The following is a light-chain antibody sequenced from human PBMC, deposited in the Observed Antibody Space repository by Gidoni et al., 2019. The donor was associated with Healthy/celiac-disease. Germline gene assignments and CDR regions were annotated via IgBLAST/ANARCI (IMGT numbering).Light chain of an antibody. J-gene: IGKJ1*01. V-gene: IGKV1-9*01. CDR2: AAS. CDR3: QQLNSYPRT. CDR1: QGISSY. Sequence: DIQLTQSPSFLSASAGDRVTITCRASQGISSYLAWYQQKPGKAPKLLIYAASTVQSGVPSRVSGSGSGTEFTLTISSLQPEDFATYYCQQLNSYPRTFGQGTKVEIK.